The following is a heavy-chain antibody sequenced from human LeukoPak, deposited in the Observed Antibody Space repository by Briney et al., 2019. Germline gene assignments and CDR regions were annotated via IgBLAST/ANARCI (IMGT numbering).Heavy chain of an antibody. CDR2: MYHSGNT. J-gene: IGHJ5*02. D-gene: IGHD2-15*01. Sequence: SDTLSLTCTLSGGPISSRRYYWGSIRQPPGKGLEWIASMYHSGNTYYNPSLKSRVTVSVDTSKNQFSLKLNSVTAADRAVYYCATQQCSGGSCYSRAIWFDPWGEGTLVTVSS. CDR1: GGPISSRRYY. V-gene: IGHV4-39*01. CDR3: ATQQCSGGSCYSRAIWFDP.